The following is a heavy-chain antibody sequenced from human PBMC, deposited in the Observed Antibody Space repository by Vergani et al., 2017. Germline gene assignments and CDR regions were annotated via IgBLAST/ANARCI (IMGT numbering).Heavy chain of an antibody. Sequence: QVQLQESGPGLVKPSETLSLTCAVSGYSISSGYYWGWIRQPPGKGLEWIGSIYHSGSTYYNPSLKSRVTISVDTSKNQFSLTLSSVTAADTAVYYCARHEYGSGSYYNLFDYWGQGTLVTVSS. CDR2: IYHSGST. CDR3: ARHEYGSGSYYNLFDY. V-gene: IGHV4-38-2*01. J-gene: IGHJ4*02. CDR1: GYSISSGYY. D-gene: IGHD3-10*01.